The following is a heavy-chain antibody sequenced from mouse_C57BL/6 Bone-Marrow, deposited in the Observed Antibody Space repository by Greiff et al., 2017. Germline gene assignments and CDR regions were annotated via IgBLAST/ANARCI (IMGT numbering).Heavy chain of an antibody. CDR1: GYTFTSYG. Sequence: QVHVKQSGAELARPGASVKLSCKASGYTFTSYGISWVKQRTGQGLEWIGEIYPRSGNTYYNEKFKGKATLTADKSSSTAYMELRSLTSEDSAVYFCARRGSYYYGSTAWFAYWGQGTLVTVSA. D-gene: IGHD1-1*01. CDR3: ARRGSYYYGSTAWFAY. J-gene: IGHJ3*01. V-gene: IGHV1-81*01. CDR2: IYPRSGNT.